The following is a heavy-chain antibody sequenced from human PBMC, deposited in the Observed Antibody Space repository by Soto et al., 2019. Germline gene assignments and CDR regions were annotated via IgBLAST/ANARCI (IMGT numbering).Heavy chain of an antibody. J-gene: IGHJ6*02. V-gene: IGHV3-30*18. CDR2: ISYDGSNK. CDR1: GFTFSSYG. Sequence: QVQLVESGGGVVQPGRSLRLSCAASGFTFSSYGMHWVRQAPGKGLEWVAVISYDGSNKYYADSVKGRFTISRDNSKNTLYLQMNSLRAEDTAVYYCAKGRYYYDSSGYSHAPDVWGQGTTVTVSS. CDR3: AKGRYYYDSSGYSHAPDV. D-gene: IGHD3-22*01.